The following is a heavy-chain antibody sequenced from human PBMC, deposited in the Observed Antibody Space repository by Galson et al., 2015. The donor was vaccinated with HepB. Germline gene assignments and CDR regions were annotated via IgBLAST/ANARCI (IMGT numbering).Heavy chain of an antibody. Sequence: SLRLSCAPSGFTFSSSCMSWVRQAPGKGLEWVANIKQDGSEKYSVDSVEGRFTISRDNAKNSLYLQMNSLRAEDTAVYYCARKRPTWLDYWGQGTLVTVSS. CDR2: IKQDGSEK. CDR3: ARKRPTWLDY. CDR1: GFTFSSSC. V-gene: IGHV3-7*01. J-gene: IGHJ4*02. D-gene: IGHD3-22*01.